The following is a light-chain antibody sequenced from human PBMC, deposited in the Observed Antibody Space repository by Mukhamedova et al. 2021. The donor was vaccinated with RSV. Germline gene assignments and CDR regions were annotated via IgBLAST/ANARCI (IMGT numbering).Light chain of an antibody. CDR3: QQSYSTPLT. V-gene: IGKV1-39*01. CDR2: TAS. J-gene: IGKJ4*01. Sequence: WYQRRVHGGAPKLLIYTASTLQSGVPSRFSGSGSGTDFTLTITSLQAEDFATCYCQQSYSTPLTFGGGTKVDIK.